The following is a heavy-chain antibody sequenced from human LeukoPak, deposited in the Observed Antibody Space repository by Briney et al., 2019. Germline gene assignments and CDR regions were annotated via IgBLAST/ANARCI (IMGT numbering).Heavy chain of an antibody. CDR3: AREVLLWFGESPGGAFDI. Sequence: GGSLRLSCTTSGFTFSNYGMHWVRQAPGKGPEWVAFIPYDGINKYYADSVKGRFTISRDNSKNTLYLQMNSLRAEDTAVYYCAREVLLWFGESPGGAFDIWGQGTMVTVSS. V-gene: IGHV3-30*19. CDR2: IPYDGINK. J-gene: IGHJ3*02. D-gene: IGHD3-10*01. CDR1: GFTFSNYG.